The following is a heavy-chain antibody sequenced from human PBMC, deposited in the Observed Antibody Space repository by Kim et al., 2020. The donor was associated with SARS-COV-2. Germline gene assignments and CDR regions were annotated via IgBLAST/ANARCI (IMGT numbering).Heavy chain of an antibody. J-gene: IGHJ6*03. Sequence: ASVKVSCKASGYTFTGYYMHWVRQAPGQGLEWMGWINPNSGGTNYAQKFQGRVTMTRDTSISTAYMELSRLRSDDTAVYYCASCCSGYRPRGLNYYYYYMDVWGTGTTVTVSS. CDR3: ASCCSGYRPRGLNYYYYYMDV. CDR2: INPNSGGT. V-gene: IGHV1-2*02. D-gene: IGHD5-12*01. CDR1: GYTFTGYY.